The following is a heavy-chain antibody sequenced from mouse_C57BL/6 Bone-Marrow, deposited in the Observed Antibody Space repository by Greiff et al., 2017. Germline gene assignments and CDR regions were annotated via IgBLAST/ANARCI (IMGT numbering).Heavy chain of an antibody. D-gene: IGHD1-1*01. CDR2: IRNKANNHAT. Sequence: VQLKESGGGLVQPGGSMKLSCAASGFTFSDAWMDWVRQSPEKGLEWVAEIRNKANNHATYYAESVKGRFTISRDDSKSSVYLQMNSLRAEDTGIYYCTSVVATLYWYFDVWGTGTTVTVSS. J-gene: IGHJ1*03. V-gene: IGHV6-6*01. CDR1: GFTFSDAW. CDR3: TSVVATLYWYFDV.